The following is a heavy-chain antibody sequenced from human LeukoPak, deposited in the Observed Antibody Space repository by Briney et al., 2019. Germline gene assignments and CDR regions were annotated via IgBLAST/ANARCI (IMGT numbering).Heavy chain of an antibody. CDR1: GFTFSRYA. CDR2: ISYDGSNK. V-gene: IGHV3-30-3*01. J-gene: IGHJ3*02. CDR3: AREVGATRTIGAFDI. Sequence: GGSLRLSCSASGFTFSRYAMHWVRQAPGKGLEWVAVISYDGSNKYYADSVKGRFTISRDNSKNTLYLQMNSLRAEDTAVYYCAREVGATRTIGAFDIWGQGTMVTVSS. D-gene: IGHD1-26*01.